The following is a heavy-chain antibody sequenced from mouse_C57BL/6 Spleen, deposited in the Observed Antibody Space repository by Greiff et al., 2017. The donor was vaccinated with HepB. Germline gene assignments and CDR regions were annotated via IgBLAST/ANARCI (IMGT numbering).Heavy chain of an antibody. Sequence: EVKLMESEGGLVQPGSSMKLSCTASGFTFSDYYMAWVRQVPEKGLEWVANINYDGISTYYLDSLKSRFIISRDNAKNILYLQMSSLKSEDTATYYCARGGGYYYGSSYGGYFDDWGQGTTLTVSS. J-gene: IGHJ2*01. V-gene: IGHV5-16*01. CDR3: ARGGGYYYGSSYGGYFDD. CDR1: GFTFSDYY. CDR2: INYDGIST. D-gene: IGHD1-1*01.